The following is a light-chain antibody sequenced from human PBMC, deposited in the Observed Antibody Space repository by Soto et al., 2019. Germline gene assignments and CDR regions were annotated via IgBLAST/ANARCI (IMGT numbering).Light chain of an antibody. V-gene: IGLV2-11*01. CDR1: SSDVGNYNY. J-gene: IGLJ3*02. CDR2: DVN. Sequence: QSVLTQPRSVSGSPGQSVTISCTGTSSDVGNYNYVSWYQQHPGKAPKVMIYDVNKWPSGVPDRFSGSKSGNTASLTISGLQAEDEADYYCCSYAGSYTWVFGGGTKLTVI. CDR3: CSYAGSYTWV.